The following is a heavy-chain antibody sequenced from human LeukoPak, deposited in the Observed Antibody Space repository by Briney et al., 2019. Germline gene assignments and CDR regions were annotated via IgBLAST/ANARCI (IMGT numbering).Heavy chain of an antibody. CDR2: INPNSGGT. D-gene: IGHD4-17*01. V-gene: IGHV1-2*02. CDR1: GYTFTGYY. Sequence: ASVKVSCKASGYTFTGYYIHWVRQAPGQGLEWMGWINPNSGGTNYAQKFQGRVTMTRDTSISTAYMELSRLRSDDTAVYYCARYDYGDYDFYYYYYMDVWGKGTTVTVSS. CDR3: ARYDYGDYDFYYYYYMDV. J-gene: IGHJ6*03.